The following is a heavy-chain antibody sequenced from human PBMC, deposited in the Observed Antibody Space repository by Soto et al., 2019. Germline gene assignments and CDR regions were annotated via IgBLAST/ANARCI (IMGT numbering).Heavy chain of an antibody. V-gene: IGHV4-59*01. J-gene: IGHJ5*02. Sequence: SETLSLTCTVSGGSISNYYWTWVRQSPEKGLEWIGYMYYNGNINYNPSLKSRVTISIDTSKNQFSLTLKSVTAADTAVYYCASGGNWFDPWGQGVLVTVSS. D-gene: IGHD3-16*01. CDR2: MYYNGNI. CDR1: GGSISNYY. CDR3: ASGGNWFDP.